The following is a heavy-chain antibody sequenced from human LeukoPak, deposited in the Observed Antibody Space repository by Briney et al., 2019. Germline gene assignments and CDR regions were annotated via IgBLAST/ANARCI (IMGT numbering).Heavy chain of an antibody. J-gene: IGHJ5*02. CDR3: AKHLTNAYYDMIWFDP. V-gene: IGHV4-59*11. CDR2: VYYSGST. Sequence: SETLSLTCTVSGGSISNHYWSWIRQAPGKGLEWIGSVYYSGSTNYNPSVKSRVTISVDTSNNQFSLRLSSVTAADTAVYYCAKHLTNAYYDMIWFDPWGQGTLVTVTS. CDR1: GGSISNHY. D-gene: IGHD3-16*01.